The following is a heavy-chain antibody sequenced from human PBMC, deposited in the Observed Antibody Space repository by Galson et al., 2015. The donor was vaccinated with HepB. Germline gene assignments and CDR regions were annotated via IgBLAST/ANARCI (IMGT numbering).Heavy chain of an antibody. CDR2: IWFDGNNE. D-gene: IGHD1-1*01. CDR1: GFTFSSYG. CDR3: ARRGTSRGYDYVDF. Sequence: SLRLSCAASGFTFSSYGMHWVRQAPGKGLEWVAVIWFDGNNEYYGNSVKGRFTISRDNSKNTLYLEINSVRAEDTAVYYCARRGTSRGYDYVDFWGQGTMVTVSS. V-gene: IGHV3-33*01. J-gene: IGHJ4*02.